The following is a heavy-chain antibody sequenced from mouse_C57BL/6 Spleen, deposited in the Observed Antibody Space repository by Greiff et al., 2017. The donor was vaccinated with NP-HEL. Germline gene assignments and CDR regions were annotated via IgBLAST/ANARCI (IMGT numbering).Heavy chain of an antibody. Sequence: QVQLQQPGAELVRPGSSVKLSCKASGYTFTSYWMDWVKQRPGQGLEWIGNIYPSDSETHYNQKFKDKATLTVDKSSSTAYMQLSSLTSEDSAVYYCARSESNQCYFDYWGQGTTLTVSS. CDR1: GYTFTSYW. CDR3: ARSESNQCYFDY. J-gene: IGHJ2*01. D-gene: IGHD2-5*01. CDR2: IYPSDSET. V-gene: IGHV1-61*01.